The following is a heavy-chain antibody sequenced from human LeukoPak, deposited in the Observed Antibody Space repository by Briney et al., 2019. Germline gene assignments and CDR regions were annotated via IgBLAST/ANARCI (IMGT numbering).Heavy chain of an antibody. CDR1: GYTFTSCD. Sequence: ASVTLSCEASGYTFTSCDINWVRQATGQGLEWMGWMNPNSGNTGYGQCFQGRITMTRDISIGTAYMELSNLTSEDTAIYYCTRGSSGRRDNWGQGTLVTVS. CDR2: MNPNSGNT. V-gene: IGHV1-8*01. D-gene: IGHD6-19*01. CDR3: TRGSSGRRDN. J-gene: IGHJ4*02.